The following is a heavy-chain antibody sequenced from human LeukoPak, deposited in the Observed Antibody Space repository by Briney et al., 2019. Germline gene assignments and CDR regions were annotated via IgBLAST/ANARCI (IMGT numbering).Heavy chain of an antibody. CDR3: ARGVDVWGSYRQYYFDY. D-gene: IGHD3-16*02. J-gene: IGHJ4*02. CDR2: IWYDGSNK. CDR1: GFTFSSYG. V-gene: IGHV3-33*01. Sequence: GGSLRLSCAASGFTFSSYGMHWVRQAPGKGLEWVAVIWYDGSNKYYADSVKGRFTISRDNSKNTLYLQMNGLRAEDTAVYYCARGVDVWGSYRQYYFDYWGQGTLVTVSS.